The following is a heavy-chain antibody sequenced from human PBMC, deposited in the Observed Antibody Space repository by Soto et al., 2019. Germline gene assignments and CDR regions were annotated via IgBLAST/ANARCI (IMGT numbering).Heavy chain of an antibody. CDR3: VKGEYYYDSSGYYPFDY. V-gene: IGHV3-64D*06. CDR1: GFTFSIYA. D-gene: IGHD3-22*01. Sequence: PGGSLRLSCAASGFTFSIYAMHWVRQAPGKGLEYVSSISINGGSTDYADSLKGRFTISRDNSKNTVYLQMSSLRVEDTAVYYCVKGEYYYDSSGYYPFDYWGQGTLVTVSS. CDR2: ISINGGST. J-gene: IGHJ4*02.